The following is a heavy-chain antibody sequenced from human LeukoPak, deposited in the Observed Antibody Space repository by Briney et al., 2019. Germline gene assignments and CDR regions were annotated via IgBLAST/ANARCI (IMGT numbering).Heavy chain of an antibody. Sequence: GGSLRLSCAASRFTFSSYAMSWVRQAPGKGLEWVSTISGSGGRTNYADSVRGRFTLSRDNSKNTLYLQMSSLRAEDTAVYYCVKSVAAAGTFDYWGQGTLVTVSS. D-gene: IGHD6-13*01. CDR1: RFTFSSYA. CDR2: ISGSGGRT. V-gene: IGHV3-23*01. J-gene: IGHJ4*02. CDR3: VKSVAAAGTFDY.